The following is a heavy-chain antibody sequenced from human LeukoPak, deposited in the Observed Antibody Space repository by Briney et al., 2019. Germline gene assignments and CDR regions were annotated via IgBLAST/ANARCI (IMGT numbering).Heavy chain of an antibody. CDR2: IYYSGST. CDR3: ARDRAKVNYDFWSGYLVGMCMDV. V-gene: IGHV4-30-4*08. CDR1: GGSISSGDYY. J-gene: IGHJ6*03. Sequence: SETLSRTCTVSGGSISSGDYYWSWIRQPPGKGLEWVGHIYYSGSTYYNPSLKSRVTISVDTSKNQFSLKLSSVTAADTAVYYCARDRAKVNYDFWSGYLVGMCMDVWGKGTTVTVSS. D-gene: IGHD3-3*01.